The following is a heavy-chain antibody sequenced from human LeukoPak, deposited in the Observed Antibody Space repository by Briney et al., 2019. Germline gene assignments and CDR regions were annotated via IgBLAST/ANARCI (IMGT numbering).Heavy chain of an antibody. CDR1: GFTFSSYA. CDR2: ISGSGGST. D-gene: IGHD3-9*01. CDR3: AKDSLVGGSYDILTIAAFDI. Sequence: SGGSLRLSCAASGFTFSSYAMSWVRQAPGKGLEWVSAISGSGGSTYYADSVKGRFTISRDNSKNTLYLQMNSLRAEDTAVYYCAKDSLVGGSYDILTIAAFDIWGQGAMVTVSS. V-gene: IGHV3-23*01. J-gene: IGHJ3*02.